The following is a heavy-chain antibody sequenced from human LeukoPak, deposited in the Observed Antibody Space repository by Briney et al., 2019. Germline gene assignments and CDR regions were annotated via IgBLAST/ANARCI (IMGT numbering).Heavy chain of an antibody. CDR3: ARGKLGYYYYHMDA. Sequence: SVKVTCKATGGTLSGYAISWVRQPPGQGLEWMGGIIPIYGTPHSAQKFQGRVTITTDESTSTAFMDLSSLRSEDTAVYYCARGKLGYYYYHMDAWGKGTTVTVSS. D-gene: IGHD3-3*02. CDR1: GGTLSGYA. CDR2: IIPIYGTP. J-gene: IGHJ6*03. V-gene: IGHV1-69*05.